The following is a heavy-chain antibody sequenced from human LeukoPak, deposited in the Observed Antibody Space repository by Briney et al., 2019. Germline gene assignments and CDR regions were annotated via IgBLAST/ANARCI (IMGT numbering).Heavy chain of an antibody. CDR3: ARDDYGGVDY. CDR1: GFTFDAYA. V-gene: IGHV3-21*01. Sequence: PGGSLRLSCAASGFTFDAYAMSWVRQAPGKGLEWVSSISSSSTYIYYADSVKGRFTISRDNAKNSLYLQMNSLRAEDTAVYYCARDDYGGVDYWGQGTLVTVSS. CDR2: ISSSSTYI. D-gene: IGHD4-17*01. J-gene: IGHJ4*02.